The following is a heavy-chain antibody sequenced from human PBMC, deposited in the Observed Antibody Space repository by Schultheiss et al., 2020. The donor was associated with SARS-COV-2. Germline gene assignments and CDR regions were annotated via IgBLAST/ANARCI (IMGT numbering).Heavy chain of an antibody. CDR1: GGSFSGYY. D-gene: IGHD3-16*01. CDR3: AREKFTGYYYYGMDV. CDR2: IYYSGST. V-gene: IGHV4-59*12. Sequence: PETLSLTCAVYGGSFSGYYWSWIRQPPGKGLEWIGYIYYSGSTNYNPSLKSRVTISVDTSKNQFSLKLSSVTAADTAVYYCAREKFTGYYYYGMDVWGQGTTVTVSS. J-gene: IGHJ6*02.